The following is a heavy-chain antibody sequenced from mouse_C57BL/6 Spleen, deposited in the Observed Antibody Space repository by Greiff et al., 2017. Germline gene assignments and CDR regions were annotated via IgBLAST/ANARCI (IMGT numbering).Heavy chain of an antibody. D-gene: IGHD1-1*01. J-gene: IGHJ3*01. V-gene: IGHV5-4*03. CDR2: ISDGGSYT. CDR3: ASYGSSYWFAY. CDR1: GFTFSSYA. Sequence: EVKVVESGGGLVKPGGSLKLSCAASGFTFSSYAMSWVRQTPEKRLEWVATISDGGSYTYYPDNVKGRFTISRDNAKNNLYLQMSHLKSEDTAMYYCASYGSSYWFAYWGQGTLGTVSA.